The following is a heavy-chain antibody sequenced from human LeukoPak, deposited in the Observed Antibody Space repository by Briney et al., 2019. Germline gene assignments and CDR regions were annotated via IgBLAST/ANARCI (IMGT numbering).Heavy chain of an antibody. CDR3: ARGHDFWSGSGGLQYNWFDH. CDR1: GGTFSSYA. D-gene: IGHD3-3*01. J-gene: IGHJ5*02. CDR2: IIPIFGTA. V-gene: IGHV1-69*13. Sequence: SVKVSCKASGGTFSSYAISWVRQAPGQGLEWMGGIIPIFGTANYAQKLQGRVTITADESTSTAYMELSSLRSEDTAVYYCARGHDFWSGSGGLQYNWFDHWGQGTLVTVSS.